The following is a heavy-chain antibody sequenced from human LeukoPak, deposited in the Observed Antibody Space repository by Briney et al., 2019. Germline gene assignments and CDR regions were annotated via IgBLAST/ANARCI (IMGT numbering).Heavy chain of an antibody. CDR3: ATTVVTPAFDY. Sequence: NPSETLSLTCAVYGGSFSGYYWSRIRQPPGKGLEWIGEINHSGSTNYNPSLKSRVTISVDTSKNQFSLKLSSVTAADTAVYYCATTVVTPAFDYWGQGTLVTVSS. CDR2: INHSGST. CDR1: GGSFSGYY. V-gene: IGHV4-34*01. J-gene: IGHJ4*02. D-gene: IGHD4-23*01.